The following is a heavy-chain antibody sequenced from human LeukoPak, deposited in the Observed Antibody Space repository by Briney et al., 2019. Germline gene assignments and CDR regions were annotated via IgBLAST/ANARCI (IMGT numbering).Heavy chain of an antibody. J-gene: IGHJ4*02. CDR3: ARERSGSY. CDR1: GYTFTSYA. CDR2: INAGNGST. D-gene: IGHD1-26*01. Sequence: ASVKVSCKASGYTFTSYAMHWVRQAPGQRLEWMGWINAGNGSTKYSQKFQGRVTITRDTSASTAYMELSSLRSEDTAVYYCARERSGSYWGQGTLVTVSS. V-gene: IGHV1-3*01.